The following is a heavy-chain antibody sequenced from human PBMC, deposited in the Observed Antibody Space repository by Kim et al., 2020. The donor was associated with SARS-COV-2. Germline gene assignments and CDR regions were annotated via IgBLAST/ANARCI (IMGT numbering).Heavy chain of an antibody. CDR2: INHSGST. D-gene: IGHD3-9*01. J-gene: IGHJ6*02. CDR1: GGSFSGYY. V-gene: IGHV4-34*01. CDR3: ARGHLLRYFDWLPAYGMDV. Sequence: SETLSLTCAVYGGSFSGYYWSWIRQPPGKGLEWIGEINHSGSTNYNPSLKSRVTISVDTSKNQFSLKLSSVTAADTAVYYCARGHLLRYFDWLPAYGMDVWGQGTTVTVSS.